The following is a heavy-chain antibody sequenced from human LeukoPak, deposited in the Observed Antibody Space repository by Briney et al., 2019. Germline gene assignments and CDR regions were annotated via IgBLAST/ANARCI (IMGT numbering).Heavy chain of an antibody. D-gene: IGHD4-11*01. J-gene: IGHJ4*02. CDR2: ISSSSNYI. V-gene: IGHV3-21*01. CDR1: GFTFSSYA. CDR3: ARGTPTTRDFDY. Sequence: TGGSLRLSCAASGFTFSSYAMNWVRQAPGKGLEWVSFISSSSNYIYYADSVKGRFTISRDNAKNSLLLQMNSLRAEDTAVYYCARGTPTTRDFDYWGQGTLVTVSS.